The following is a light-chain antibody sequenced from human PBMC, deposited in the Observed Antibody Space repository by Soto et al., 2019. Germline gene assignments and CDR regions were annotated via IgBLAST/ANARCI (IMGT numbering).Light chain of an antibody. CDR3: QQYGTSLIT. J-gene: IGKJ5*01. CDR2: GAS. V-gene: IGKV3-20*01. Sequence: DIVMTQSPLSLPVTPGEPASISCRSSQSLLHSNGYNYLGWYQQKPGQAPRLLIYGASSRATGIPDRFSGSGSGSGSGTDFTLTISRLEPEDFALYYCQQYGTSLITFGQGTRLEIK. CDR1: QSLLHSNGYNY.